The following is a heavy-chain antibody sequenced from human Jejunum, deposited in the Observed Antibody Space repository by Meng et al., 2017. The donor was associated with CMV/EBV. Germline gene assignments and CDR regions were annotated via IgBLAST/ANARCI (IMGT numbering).Heavy chain of an antibody. CDR1: GSISSYY. Sequence: GSISSYYWSWNRQPPGKGLEWIGYVYYSGSTNYNPSLKSRVTISVDTSKNQFSLKLSSVTAADTAVYYCARDGGLTQYYYYGMDVWGQGTTVTVSS. J-gene: IGHJ6*02. D-gene: IGHD2-15*01. CDR2: VYYSGST. V-gene: IGHV4-59*01. CDR3: ARDGGLTQYYYYGMDV.